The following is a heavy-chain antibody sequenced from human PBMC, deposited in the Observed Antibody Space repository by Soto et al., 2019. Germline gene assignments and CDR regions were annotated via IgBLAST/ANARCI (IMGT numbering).Heavy chain of an antibody. CDR3: ARDKPHLPTYSSGWHRFYYYYGMDV. Sequence: ASVKVSCKASGYTFTSYGISWVRQAPGQGLEWMGWISAYNGNTNYAQKLQGRVTMTTDTSTSTAYMELRSLRSDDTAVYYCARDKPHLPTYSSGWHRFYYYYGMDVWGQGTTVTISS. V-gene: IGHV1-18*04. D-gene: IGHD6-19*01. J-gene: IGHJ6*02. CDR2: ISAYNGNT. CDR1: GYTFTSYG.